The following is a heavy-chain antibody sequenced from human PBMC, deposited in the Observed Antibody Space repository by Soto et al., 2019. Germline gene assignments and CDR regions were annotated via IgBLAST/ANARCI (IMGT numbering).Heavy chain of an antibody. CDR3: ASRDPGTSVDY. CDR2: IYRTGST. J-gene: IGHJ4*02. V-gene: IGHV4-4*02. D-gene: IGHD1-7*01. Sequence: SETLSLACAVSGGSFTSNNWWTGVRQPPGQGLEWIGEIYRTGSTNYNPSLKSRVTISLDKSENQFSLKVTSLTAADTAVYYCASRDPGTSVDYWGQGTLVTVSS. CDR1: GGSFTSNNW.